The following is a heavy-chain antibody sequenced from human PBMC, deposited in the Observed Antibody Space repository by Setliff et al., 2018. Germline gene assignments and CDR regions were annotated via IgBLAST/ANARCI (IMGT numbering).Heavy chain of an antibody. V-gene: IGHV5-51*01. Sequence: GESLKISCQTSGFTFTRYWIGWVRQMPGKGLEWMGVIYPGDSDTIYSPSFQGQVTISADKSLSTAYLQWSSLKASDTAMYYCAIPSDPDSSGPFDSWGQGTLVTVSS. CDR3: AIPSDPDSSGPFDS. J-gene: IGHJ4*02. CDR2: IYPGDSDT. CDR1: GFTFTRYW. D-gene: IGHD3-22*01.